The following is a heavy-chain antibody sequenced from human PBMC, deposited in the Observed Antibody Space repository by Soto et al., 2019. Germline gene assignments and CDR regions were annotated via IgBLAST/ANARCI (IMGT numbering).Heavy chain of an antibody. D-gene: IGHD3-16*01. CDR3: ARLPTRVGGDYIWGSYRSNAFDI. V-gene: IGHV4-39*01. CDR1: GGSISSSSYH. J-gene: IGHJ3*02. CDR2: IYYSGST. Sequence: SETLSLTCTVSGGSISSSSYHWGWIRQPPGKGLEWIGSIYYSGSTYYNPSLKSRVTISVDTSKNQFSLKLSSVTAADTAVYYCARLPTRVGGDYIWGSYRSNAFDIWGQGTMVTVSS.